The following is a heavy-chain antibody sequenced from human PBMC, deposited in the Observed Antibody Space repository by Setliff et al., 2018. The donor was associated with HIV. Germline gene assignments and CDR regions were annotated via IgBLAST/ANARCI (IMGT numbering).Heavy chain of an antibody. J-gene: IGHJ3*02. D-gene: IGHD3-22*01. V-gene: IGHV4-34*01. CDR1: GGYFSGYF. Sequence: PSETLSLTCAVYGGYFSGYFWSWIRQPPQKSLEWIGEINHSGDTHYNPFLKSRVTTSVDTSKNQFSLKLSSVTAADTAVYYCARVGDFYDSSGYYSVLDAFDIWGRGTMVTVSS. CDR3: ARVGDFYDSSGYYSVLDAFDI. CDR2: INHSGDT.